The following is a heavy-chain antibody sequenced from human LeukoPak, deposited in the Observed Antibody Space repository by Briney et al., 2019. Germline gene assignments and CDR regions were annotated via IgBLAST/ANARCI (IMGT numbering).Heavy chain of an antibody. Sequence: ASVKVSCKASGGTFSSYAISWVRQAPGQGLEWVGGIIPIFGTAKYAQKFQGRVTITAHQSQSPAPMELSSLRSEDPAVYYCARDMSRAFDIWRQPTIVTLSS. CDR1: GGTFSSYA. J-gene: IGHJ3*02. CDR2: IIPIFGTA. CDR3: ARDMSRAFDI. V-gene: IGHV1-69*13.